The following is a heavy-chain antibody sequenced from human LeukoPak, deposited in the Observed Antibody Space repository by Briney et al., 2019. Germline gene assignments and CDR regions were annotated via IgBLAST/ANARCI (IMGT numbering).Heavy chain of an antibody. CDR3: ARGPGYYDSSGYYRY. CDR1: GGSFSGYY. D-gene: IGHD3-22*01. V-gene: IGHV4-34*01. J-gene: IGHJ4*02. CDR2: INHSGST. Sequence: SETLSLTCAVYGGSFSGYYWSWIRQPPGKGLEWIGEINHSGSTNYNPSLKSRVTISVDTSKNQFSLKLSSVTAADTAVYYRARGPGYYDSSGYYRYWGQGTLVTVSS.